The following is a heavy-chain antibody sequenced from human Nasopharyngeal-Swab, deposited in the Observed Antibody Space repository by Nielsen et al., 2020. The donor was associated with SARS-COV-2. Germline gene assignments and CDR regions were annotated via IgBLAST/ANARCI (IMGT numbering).Heavy chain of an antibody. V-gene: IGHV3-30*04. CDR2: ILKDGSNK. CDR1: GFTMKTYY. J-gene: IGHJ6*02. CDR3: ASSPGIAAPTGMDV. D-gene: IGHD6-13*01. Sequence: GESLKISCEASGFTMKTYYMNWVRQTPGKGLEWVASILKDGSNKYYADSVKGRFTISRDNSKNTLYLQMNSLRAEDTAVYYCASSPGIAAPTGMDVWGQGTTVTVSS.